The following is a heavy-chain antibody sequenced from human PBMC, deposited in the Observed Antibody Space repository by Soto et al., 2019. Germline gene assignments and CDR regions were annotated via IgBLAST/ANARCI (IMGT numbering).Heavy chain of an antibody. CDR3: VRAAAGGRRFAY. CDR2: IIPILGIA. D-gene: IGHD6-13*01. Sequence: GASVKVSCKASGGTFSSYTISWVRQAPGQGLEWMGRIIPILGIANYAQKFQGRVTITADKSTSTAYMELSSLRSEDTAVYSCVRAAAGGRRFAYWGQGTLVTVSS. CDR1: GGTFSSYT. J-gene: IGHJ4*02. V-gene: IGHV1-69*02.